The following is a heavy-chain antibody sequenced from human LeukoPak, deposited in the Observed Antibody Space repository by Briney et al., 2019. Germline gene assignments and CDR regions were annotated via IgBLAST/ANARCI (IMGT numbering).Heavy chain of an antibody. D-gene: IGHD6-19*01. CDR1: GYTFTGYY. CDR2: INPNSGGT. CDR3: ARSPMAVAGGIDY. J-gene: IGHJ4*02. Sequence: ASVKVSCKASGYTFTGYYMHWVRQAPGQGLEWKGWINPNSGGTNYAQKFQGRVTMTRDRSISTAYMEVSRLRSDDTAGYYCARSPMAVAGGIDYWGQGTLVTVSS. V-gene: IGHV1-2*02.